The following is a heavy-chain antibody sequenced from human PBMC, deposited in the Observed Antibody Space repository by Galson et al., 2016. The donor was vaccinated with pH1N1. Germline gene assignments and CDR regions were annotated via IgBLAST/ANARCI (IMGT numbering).Heavy chain of an antibody. D-gene: IGHD3-3*02. V-gene: IGHV3-23*01. CDR3: AKDPRRAFKAYGVDY. CDR2: ISGSGRDT. CDR1: GFTFNKYA. J-gene: IGHJ4*02. Sequence: SLRLSCAASGFTFNKYAMTWVRQAPGKGLEWVSAISGSGRDTYYADSVKGRFTISRDNSKDTVYLQMNSLTVEDTAIYYCAKDPRRAFKAYGVDYWGQGTLVTVSS.